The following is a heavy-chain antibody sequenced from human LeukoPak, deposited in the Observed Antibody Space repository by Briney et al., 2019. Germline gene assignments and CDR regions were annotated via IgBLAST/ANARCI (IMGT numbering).Heavy chain of an antibody. J-gene: IGHJ3*02. CDR3: ARQIALAGEWAFDI. CDR2: INYGGHT. Sequence: KPGGSLRLSCAASGFTFSSYAMSWVRQAPGKGLEWIGSINYGGHTYYSPSLKSRVTISVDTSKNRFSLKLSSVIAADTAVYYCARQIALAGEWAFDIWGQGTMVTVSS. D-gene: IGHD6-19*01. CDR1: GFTFSSYA. V-gene: IGHV4-39*01.